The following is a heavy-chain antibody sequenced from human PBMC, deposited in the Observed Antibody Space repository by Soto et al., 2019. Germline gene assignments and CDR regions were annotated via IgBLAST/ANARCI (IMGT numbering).Heavy chain of an antibody. D-gene: IGHD4-17*01. Sequence: ASVKVSCKASGYTFTSYDINWVRQATGQGLEWMGWMNPNSGKKGYAQKFQGRVTMTWNTSISTAYMELSSLRSEDTALYYCARGWDYGDYLFDYWGQGTLVTVSS. CDR2: MNPNSGKK. CDR1: GYTFTSYD. V-gene: IGHV1-8*01. J-gene: IGHJ4*02. CDR3: ARGWDYGDYLFDY.